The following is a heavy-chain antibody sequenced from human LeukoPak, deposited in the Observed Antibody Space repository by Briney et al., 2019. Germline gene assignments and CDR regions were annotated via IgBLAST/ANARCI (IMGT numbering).Heavy chain of an antibody. CDR2: ISSSSSTI. Sequence: GGSLRLSCAASGFTFSSYSMNWVRQAPGKGLEWVSYISSSSSTIYYADSVKGRFTISRDNAKNSLYLQMNSLRAEDTAVYYCARDLAVAAPSWWGQGTLVTVSS. V-gene: IGHV3-48*01. CDR1: GFTFSSYS. D-gene: IGHD6-19*01. CDR3: ARDLAVAAPSW. J-gene: IGHJ4*02.